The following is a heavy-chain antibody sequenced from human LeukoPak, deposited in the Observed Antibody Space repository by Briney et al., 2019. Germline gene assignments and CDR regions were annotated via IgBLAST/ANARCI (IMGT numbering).Heavy chain of an antibody. CDR3: AIKYQLLHTYFDY. CDR2: IIPILGTA. CDR1: GGTFSSYA. D-gene: IGHD2-2*01. V-gene: IGHV1-69*05. J-gene: IGHJ4*02. Sequence: SVKVSCKASGGTFSSYAISWVRQAPGQGLEWMGGIIPILGTANYAQKFQGRVTITTDESTSTAYMELSSLRSEDTAVYYCAIKYQLLHTYFDYWGQGTLVTVSS.